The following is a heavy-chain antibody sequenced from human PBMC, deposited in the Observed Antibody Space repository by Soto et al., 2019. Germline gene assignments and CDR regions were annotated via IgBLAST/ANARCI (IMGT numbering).Heavy chain of an antibody. V-gene: IGHV1-2*04. D-gene: IGHD5-18*01. CDR1: GYTLTELS. Sequence: ASVKVSCKVSGYTLTELSMHWVRQAPGKGLEWMGCIDPNSGDTNYAQKFQGWVTMTRDTSISTAYMELSRLRSDDTAVYYCARVSRKLGYYFDYWGQGTLVTVSS. CDR3: ARVSRKLGYYFDY. J-gene: IGHJ4*02. CDR2: IDPNSGDT.